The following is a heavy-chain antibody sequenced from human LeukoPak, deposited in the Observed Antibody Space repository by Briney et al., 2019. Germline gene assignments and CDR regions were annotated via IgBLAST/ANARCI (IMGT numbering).Heavy chain of an antibody. J-gene: IGHJ5*02. Sequence: SETLSLTCTVSGGSINSYYWSWIRQPPGKGLEWIGYIYYSGSTNYNPSLKSRVTISVDTSKNQFSLKLSSVTAADTAVYYCARHCGCSSTSCYNWFDPWGQGTLVTFSS. CDR3: ARHCGCSSTSCYNWFDP. CDR2: IYYSGST. V-gene: IGHV4-59*08. CDR1: GGSINSYY. D-gene: IGHD2-2*02.